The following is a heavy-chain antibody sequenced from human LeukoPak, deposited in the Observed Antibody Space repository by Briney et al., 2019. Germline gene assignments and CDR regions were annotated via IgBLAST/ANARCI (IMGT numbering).Heavy chain of an antibody. J-gene: IGHJ3*02. CDR1: GFTFSAYA. Sequence: GTSLRLSCAASGFTFSAYAMHWVRQAPGKGLEWVAVISYDGSNKHCADSVKGRCTISGHKSKDTLYLQMKSLRPEDTAVYYCARGPGPIAGAKNPFDIWGQGTMVTVSS. D-gene: IGHD1-26*01. CDR2: ISYDGSNK. V-gene: IGHV3-30*01. CDR3: ARGPGPIAGAKNPFDI.